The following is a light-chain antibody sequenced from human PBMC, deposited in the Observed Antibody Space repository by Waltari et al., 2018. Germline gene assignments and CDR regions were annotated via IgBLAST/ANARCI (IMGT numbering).Light chain of an antibody. CDR1: NYNIGSGL. CDR3: ATWDGRVNGVL. J-gene: IGLJ2*01. CDR2: SND. Sequence: HSALTQAPSVSGTPGHRVTISRSVTNYNIGSGLVNGYQQVPGMSPKLLIYSNDQRPSGVPDRFSGSKSGTSASLAISGLQSEDEADYYCATWDGRVNGVLFGGGTKVTVL. V-gene: IGLV1-44*01.